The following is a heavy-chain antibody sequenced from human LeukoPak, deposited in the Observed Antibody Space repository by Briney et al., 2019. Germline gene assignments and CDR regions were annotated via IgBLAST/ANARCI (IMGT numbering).Heavy chain of an antibody. Sequence: PSETLSLTCTVSGDSINSKNDYWGWFRQPPGKGLEWIGTIYYSGSIYPNPSLKSRVSMSVDTSKNQVSLNLDSVTAADTAVFYCARRAGGYYDSSGFVFDYWGQGILVTVSS. J-gene: IGHJ4*02. V-gene: IGHV4-39*07. CDR1: GDSINSKNDY. D-gene: IGHD3-22*01. CDR2: IYYSGSI. CDR3: ARRAGGYYDSSGFVFDY.